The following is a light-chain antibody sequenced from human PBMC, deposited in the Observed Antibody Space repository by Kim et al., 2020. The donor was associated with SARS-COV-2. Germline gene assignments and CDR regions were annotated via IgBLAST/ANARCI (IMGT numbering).Light chain of an antibody. Sequence: GQSITIACIGTNSDVGGYNYVSWYQQHPGKAPKFMIFDVSSRPSGVSNRFSGSKSGNTASLTISGLQAEDEADYYCSSYTSSSTVVFGGGTKVTVL. V-gene: IGLV2-14*03. CDR1: NSDVGGYNY. CDR3: SSYTSSSTVV. J-gene: IGLJ2*01. CDR2: DVS.